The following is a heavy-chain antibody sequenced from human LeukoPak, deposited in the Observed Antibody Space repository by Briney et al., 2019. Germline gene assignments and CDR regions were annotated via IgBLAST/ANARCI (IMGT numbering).Heavy chain of an antibody. V-gene: IGHV4-34*01. CDR1: GGSFSGYY. J-gene: IGHJ4*02. Sequence: SETLSLTCAVYGGSFSGYYWSWIRQPPGKGLEWIGEIYHTGSTNYNPSLKSRVTISVDTSKNQFSLKLSSVTAADTAVYYCASLRVPGDFDYWGQGTLVTVSS. CDR2: IYHTGST. CDR3: ASLRVPGDFDY.